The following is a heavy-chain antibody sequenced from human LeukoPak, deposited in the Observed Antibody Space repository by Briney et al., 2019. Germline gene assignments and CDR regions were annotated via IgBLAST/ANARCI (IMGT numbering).Heavy chain of an antibody. V-gene: IGHV4-59*01. J-gene: IGHJ3*02. CDR3: ASVATTGFTAAFDI. Sequence: SETLSLTCTVSGGSISSYYWSWIRQPPRKGLEWIGYIYYSGSTNYNPSLKSRVTISVDTSKNQFSLKLSSMTAADTAVYYCASVATTGFTAAFDIWGQGTMVTVSS. D-gene: IGHD4-17*01. CDR1: GGSISSYY. CDR2: IYYSGST.